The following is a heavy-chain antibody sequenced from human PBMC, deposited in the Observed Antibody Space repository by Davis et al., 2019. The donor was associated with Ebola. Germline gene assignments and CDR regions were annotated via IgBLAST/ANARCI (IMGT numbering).Heavy chain of an antibody. D-gene: IGHD6-19*01. CDR2: INAGNGNT. J-gene: IGHJ4*02. CDR1: GYTFTSYA. CDR3: ARGIDSSGWTH. V-gene: IGHV1-3*01. Sequence: ASVKVSCKASGYTFTSYAMHWVRQAPGQRLEWMGWINAGNGNTKYSQKFQGRVTITRDTSASTAYMELSRLRSDDTAVYYCARGIDSSGWTHWGQGTLVTVSS.